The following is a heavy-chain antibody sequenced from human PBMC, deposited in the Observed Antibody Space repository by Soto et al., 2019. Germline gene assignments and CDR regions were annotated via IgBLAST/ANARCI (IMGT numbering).Heavy chain of an antibody. CDR2: IIPMFGIA. V-gene: IGHV1-69*08. D-gene: IGHD2-2*01. Sequence: QVQLVQSGAEVKKPGSSVKVSCKGSGGTFNRYTITWVRQAPGQGLEWMGRIIPMFGIASYAQNFQGRVTITEENSEGTGLMELSTLRSENTAEYYRARDSGRLDVVPATISAMDVWGQGTTVTVSS. CDR1: GGTFNRYT. CDR3: ARDSGRLDVVPATISAMDV. J-gene: IGHJ6*02.